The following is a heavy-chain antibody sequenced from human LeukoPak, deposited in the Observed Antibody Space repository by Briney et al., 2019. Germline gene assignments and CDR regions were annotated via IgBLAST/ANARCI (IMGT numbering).Heavy chain of an antibody. CDR2: MNPNSGNT. Sequence: ASVKVSCKASGYTFTGYYMHWVRQAPGQGLEWMGWMNPNSGNTGYAQKFQGRVTITRNTSIRTAYMELSSLRSEDTAVYYCARGTQYYYDSSNWFDPWGQGTLVTVSS. J-gene: IGHJ5*02. V-gene: IGHV1-8*03. D-gene: IGHD3-22*01. CDR3: ARGTQYYYDSSNWFDP. CDR1: GYTFTGYY.